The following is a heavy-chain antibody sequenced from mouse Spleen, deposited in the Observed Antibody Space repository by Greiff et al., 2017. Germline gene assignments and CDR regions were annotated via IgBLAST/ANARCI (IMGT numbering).Heavy chain of an antibody. Sequence: EVQRVESGGGLVKLGGSLKLSCAASGFTFSSYAMSWVRQTPEKRLEWVATISSGGGNTYYPDSVKGRFTISRDNAKNTLYLQMSSLKSEDTAMYYCAREVTGYWYFDVWGAGTTVTVSS. D-gene: IGHD2-1*01. CDR1: GFTFSSYA. CDR3: AREVTGYWYFDV. J-gene: IGHJ1*01. CDR2: ISSGGGNT. V-gene: IGHV5-9-3*01.